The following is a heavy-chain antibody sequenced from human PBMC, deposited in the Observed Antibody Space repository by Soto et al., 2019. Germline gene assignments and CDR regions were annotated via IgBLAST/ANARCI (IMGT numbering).Heavy chain of an antibody. CDR1: GYSFTSYW. D-gene: IGHD2-15*01. CDR2: IYPGDSDT. Sequence: PGESLKISCKGSGYSFTSYWIGWVRQMPGKGLEWMGIIYPGDSDTRYSPSFQGQVTISADKSISTAYLQWSSLKASDTAMYYCAIHGVAEYYYYGMDVWGQGSTVPVSS. J-gene: IGHJ6*02. V-gene: IGHV5-51*01. CDR3: AIHGVAEYYYYGMDV.